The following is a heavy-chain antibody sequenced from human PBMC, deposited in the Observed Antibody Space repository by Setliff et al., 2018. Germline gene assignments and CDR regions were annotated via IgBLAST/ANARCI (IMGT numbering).Heavy chain of an antibody. D-gene: IGHD6-19*01. J-gene: IGHJ3*02. V-gene: IGHV5-51*01. CDR1: GYSFTSYW. CDR3: ARQAVAGSDAFDI. CDR2: IFPGDSDT. Sequence: PGESLKISCKGSGYSFTSYWIGWVRQMPGKGLEWMGIIFPGDSDTRYSPSFQGQVTISADKSISTAYLQWSSLKASDTAMYYCARQAVAGSDAFDIWGQGTMVTVSS.